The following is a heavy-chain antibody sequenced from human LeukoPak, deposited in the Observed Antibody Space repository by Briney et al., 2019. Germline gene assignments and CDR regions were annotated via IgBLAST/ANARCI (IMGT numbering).Heavy chain of an antibody. D-gene: IGHD6-13*01. Sequence: GGSLGLSCAASGFTFSSYSMNWVRQAPGKGLEWVSSISSSSSYIYYADSVKGRFTISRDNAKNSLYLQMNSLRAEDTAVYYCARDPVVYSSSWYIDYWGQGTLVTVSS. CDR3: ARDPVVYSSSWYIDY. J-gene: IGHJ4*02. CDR2: ISSSSSYI. V-gene: IGHV3-21*01. CDR1: GFTFSSYS.